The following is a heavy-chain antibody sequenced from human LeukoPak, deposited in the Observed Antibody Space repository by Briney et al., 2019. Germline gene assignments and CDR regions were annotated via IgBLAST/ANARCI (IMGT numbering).Heavy chain of an antibody. V-gene: IGHV1-69*05. CDR2: IIPIFGAA. D-gene: IGHD1-26*01. CDR1: GGTFSSYA. CDR3: ASGSPDAFDI. Sequence: SVKVSCKASGGTFSSYAISWVRQAPGQGLEWMGGIIPIFGAANYAQKFQGRVTITTDESTSTAYMELSSLRSEDTAVYYCASGSPDAFDIWGQGTMVTVSS. J-gene: IGHJ3*02.